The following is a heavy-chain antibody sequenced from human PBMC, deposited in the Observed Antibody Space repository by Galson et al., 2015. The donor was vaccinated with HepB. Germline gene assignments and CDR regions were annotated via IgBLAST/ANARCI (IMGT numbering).Heavy chain of an antibody. Sequence: SLRLSCACSGFTFRNFPLTWARQAPGKGLEWVGYIRAKDYGGTAEYATSLKGRISISRDDSQSIAFLQMNNLKVEDTAIYYCTRGSGRFEYWGQGTPVTVSS. V-gene: IGHV3-49*04. CDR3: TRGSGRFEY. D-gene: IGHD3-10*01. CDR2: IRAKDYGGTA. CDR1: GFTFRNFP. J-gene: IGHJ4*02.